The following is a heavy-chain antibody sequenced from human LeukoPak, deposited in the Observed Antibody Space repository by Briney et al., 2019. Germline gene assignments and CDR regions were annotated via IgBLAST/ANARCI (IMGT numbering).Heavy chain of an antibody. J-gene: IGHJ6*02. CDR2: MNPNSGNT. V-gene: IGHV1-8*01. Sequence: GASVKVSCKASGYTFTSYDINWARQATGQGLEWMGWMNPNSGNTGYAQKFQGRVTMTRNTSISTAYMELSSLRSEDTAVYYCARLIDCSSTSCYLYYYYYGMDVWGQGTTVTVSS. CDR3: ARLIDCSSTSCYLYYYYYGMDV. CDR1: GYTFTSYD. D-gene: IGHD2-2*01.